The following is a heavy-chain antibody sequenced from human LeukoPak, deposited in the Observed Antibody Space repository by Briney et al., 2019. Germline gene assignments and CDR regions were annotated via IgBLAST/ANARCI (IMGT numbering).Heavy chain of an antibody. Sequence: SETLSLTCTVSGGSISSGGYYWSWIRQHPGEGLEWIGYTYYSGSTYYNPSLKSRVTISVDTSKNQFSLKLSSVTAADTAVYYCARTYYDSSGYPGLGFDYWGQGTLVTVSS. CDR1: GGSISSGGYY. D-gene: IGHD3-22*01. V-gene: IGHV4-31*03. J-gene: IGHJ4*02. CDR3: ARTYYDSSGYPGLGFDY. CDR2: TYYSGST.